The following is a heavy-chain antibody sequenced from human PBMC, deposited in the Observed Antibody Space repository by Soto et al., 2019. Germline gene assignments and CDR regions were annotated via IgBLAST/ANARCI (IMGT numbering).Heavy chain of an antibody. D-gene: IGHD2-2*01. V-gene: IGHV3-21*01. J-gene: IGHJ6*02. Sequence: EVQLVESGGGLVKPGGSLRLSCAASGFTFSSYSMNWVRQAPGKGLEWVSSISSSSSYIYYADSVKGRFTISRDNAKNSLNLEMNSLRAEDTAVYYCARDGTRYCSSTSCYYYYGMDVWGQGTTFTVSS. CDR3: ARDGTRYCSSTSCYYYYGMDV. CDR2: ISSSSSYI. CDR1: GFTFSSYS.